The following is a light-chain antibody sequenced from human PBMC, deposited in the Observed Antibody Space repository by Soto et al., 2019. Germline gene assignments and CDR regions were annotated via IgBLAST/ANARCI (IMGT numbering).Light chain of an antibody. Sequence: IVLTQSAGTLSLSPRERATLSCRASQSLSNNIYLAWYQQKPGQAPGNLIYGASSRATGIPDRCSGRGSCTAVTLTISSRQSADSSGYFCQQYNKWPFSFGQGTRLEIK. CDR1: QSLSNNIY. CDR3: QQYNKWPFS. J-gene: IGKJ5*01. V-gene: IGKV3-20*01. CDR2: GAS.